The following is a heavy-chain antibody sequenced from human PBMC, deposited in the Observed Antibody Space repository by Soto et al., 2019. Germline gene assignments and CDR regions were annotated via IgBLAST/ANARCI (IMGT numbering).Heavy chain of an antibody. CDR2: ISAYNGNT. CDR1: GYTFTSYG. J-gene: IGHJ5*02. D-gene: IGHD2-15*01. V-gene: IGHV1-18*01. Sequence: ASVKVSCKASGYTFTSYGISWVRQAPGQGLEWMGWISAYNGNTNYAQKIQGRVTMTTDTSTSTAYMELRSLRSDDTAVYYCARDPDIVVVVAATPNWFDPWGQGTLVTVSS. CDR3: ARDPDIVVVVAATPNWFDP.